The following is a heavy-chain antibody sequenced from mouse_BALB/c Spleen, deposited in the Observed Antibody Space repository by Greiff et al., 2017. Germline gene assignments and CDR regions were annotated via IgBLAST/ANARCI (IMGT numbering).Heavy chain of an antibody. CDR1: GFTFSSYG. Sequence: EVQGVESGGGLVQPGGSLKLSCAASGFTFSSYGMSWVRQTPDKRLELVATINSNGGSTYYPDSVKGRFTISRDNAKNTLYLQMSSLKSEDTAMYYCARAGGTRYFDVWGAGTTVTVSS. CDR3: ARAGGTRYFDV. CDR2: INSNGGST. D-gene: IGHD3-1*01. V-gene: IGHV5-6-3*01. J-gene: IGHJ1*01.